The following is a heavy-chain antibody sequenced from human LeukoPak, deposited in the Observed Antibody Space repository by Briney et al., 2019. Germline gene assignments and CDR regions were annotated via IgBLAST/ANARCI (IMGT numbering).Heavy chain of an antibody. V-gene: IGHV4-39*01. J-gene: IGHJ4*02. CDR1: GGAINNDDYY. Sequence: PSETLSLTCTVTGGAINNDDYYWSWIRQPPGKGLEWIGIISYSGSTRYSPSLGSRVSISVDTSKNQFSLRLTSVTAADTALYYCARLKVAMVRGVPYFDYWGQGALVTVSS. D-gene: IGHD3-10*01. CDR3: ARLKVAMVRGVPYFDY. CDR2: ISYSGST.